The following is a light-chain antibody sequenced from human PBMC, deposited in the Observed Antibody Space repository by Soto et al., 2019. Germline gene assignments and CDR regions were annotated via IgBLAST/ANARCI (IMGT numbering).Light chain of an antibody. V-gene: IGLV2-14*01. CDR3: NSYTDADTFWV. CDR2: EVS. Sequence: QSALAQPASVSGSPGQSITISCTGTSSDVGGYNHVSWYQQHPGKAPKLMIYEVSNRPSGVSNRFSGSKSGNTASLTISGLHTQDEADYYCNSYTDADTFWVFGGGTKLTVL. J-gene: IGLJ3*02. CDR1: SSDVGGYNH.